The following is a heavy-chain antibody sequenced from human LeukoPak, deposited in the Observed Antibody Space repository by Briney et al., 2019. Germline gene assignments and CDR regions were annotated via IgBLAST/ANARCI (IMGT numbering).Heavy chain of an antibody. D-gene: IGHD2-21*01. J-gene: IGHJ3*02. CDR2: IYSGGST. Sequence: PGGSLRLSCAASGFTVSSNYMSWVRQAPGKGLEWVSVIYSGGSTYYADSVKGRFTISRNNSKNTLYLQMNSLRAEDTAVYYCARPAIRAPGAFDIWGQGTMVTVSS. V-gene: IGHV3-66*02. CDR3: ARPAIRAPGAFDI. CDR1: GFTVSSNY.